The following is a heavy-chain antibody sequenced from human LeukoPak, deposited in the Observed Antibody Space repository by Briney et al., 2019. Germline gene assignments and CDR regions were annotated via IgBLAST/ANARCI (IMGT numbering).Heavy chain of an antibody. D-gene: IGHD6-13*01. Sequence: SETLSLTCTVSGGSISSSSYYWGWIRQPPGKGLEWIGSIYYSGSTYYNPSLKSRVTISVDTSKNQFSLKLSSVTAADTAVYYCASLAAAGTNTPAYYYYYGMDVWGQGTTVTVSS. CDR1: GGSISSSSYY. CDR2: IYYSGST. CDR3: ASLAAAGTNTPAYYYYYGMDV. V-gene: IGHV4-39*07. J-gene: IGHJ6*02.